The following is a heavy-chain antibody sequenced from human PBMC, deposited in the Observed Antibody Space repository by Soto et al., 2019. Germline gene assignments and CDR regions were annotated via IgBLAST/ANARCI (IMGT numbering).Heavy chain of an antibody. Sequence: PSETLSLTCTVSGGSINIGNYYWGWIRQPPGKGLEWIGSIYYSGSTYYTASLKSRLTIFVDTSKNQFTLKVTSVTAADTAVYYCARHIAGTWFDPWGQGALVTVS. CDR3: ARHIAGTWFDP. CDR1: GGSINIGNYY. J-gene: IGHJ5*02. CDR2: IYYSGST. D-gene: IGHD2-21*01. V-gene: IGHV4-39*01.